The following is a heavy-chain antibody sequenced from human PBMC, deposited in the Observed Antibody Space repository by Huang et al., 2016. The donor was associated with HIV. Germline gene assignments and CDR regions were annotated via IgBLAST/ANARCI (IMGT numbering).Heavy chain of an antibody. J-gene: IGHJ4*02. CDR1: GFTFNKYA. CDR3: TVLLDY. Sequence: EVKVLESGGGLVQPGGSLRLSCVASGFTFNKYAMSWVRQAPGKGLAWVSLISGNGNKTYYADSVKGRFTISRDNSKNTVYLQMNSLRAEDAALYHCTVLLDYWGQGTPVTVSS. V-gene: IGHV3-23*01. CDR2: ISGNGNKT.